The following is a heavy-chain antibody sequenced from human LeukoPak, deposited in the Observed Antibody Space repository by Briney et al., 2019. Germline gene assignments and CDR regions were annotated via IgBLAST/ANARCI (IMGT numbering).Heavy chain of an antibody. CDR1: GFTFSGSA. CDR3: TSPRPEYSGSSLDY. J-gene: IGHJ4*02. D-gene: IGHD6-6*01. V-gene: IGHV3-73*01. CDR2: IRSKANSYAT. Sequence: GGSLRLSCAASGFTFSGSAMHWVRQASGKGREWVGRIRSKANSYATAYAASVKGRFTISRDDSKNTAYLQMNSLKTEDTAVYYCTSPRPEYSGSSLDYWGQGTLVTVSS.